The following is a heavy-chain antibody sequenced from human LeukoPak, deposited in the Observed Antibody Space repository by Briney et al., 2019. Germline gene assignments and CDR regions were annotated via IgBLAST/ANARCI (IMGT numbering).Heavy chain of an antibody. V-gene: IGHV3-7*01. D-gene: IGHD4-11*01. CDR1: GFIHSNSW. CDR2: VHHIGGGT. J-gene: IGHJ1*01. Sequence: GGSLRLFCGVSGFIHSNSWMGWVRQASGKGLEWVANVHHIGGGTYYVDSVKGRFTISRDNAKSSVYLQMNSLGADDTAVYYCATYSILNAREFRYWGQGTLVTVTS. CDR3: ATYSILNAREFRY.